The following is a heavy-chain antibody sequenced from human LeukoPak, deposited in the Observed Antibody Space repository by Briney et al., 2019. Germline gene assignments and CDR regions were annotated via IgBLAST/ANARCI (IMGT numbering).Heavy chain of an antibody. CDR2: IYHSGST. CDR3: ARFSPRQEVVAAIPLIDY. D-gene: IGHD2-15*01. J-gene: IGHJ4*02. CDR1: GGSFSVYY. Sequence: SETLSLTCAVYGGSFSVYYWGWIRQPPGKGLEWIGEIYHSGSTNYNTTLKGRVTISRDTSKNQFSLKLSSLKVAETAVYFFARFSPRQEVVAAIPLIDYWPQGTLVTVSS. V-gene: IGHV4-34*01.